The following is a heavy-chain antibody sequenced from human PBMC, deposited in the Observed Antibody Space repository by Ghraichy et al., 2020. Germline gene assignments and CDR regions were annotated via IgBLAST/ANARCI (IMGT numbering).Heavy chain of an antibody. CDR2: INPSSGST. V-gene: IGHV1-46*01. J-gene: IGHJ5*02. CDR1: GYTFTSYY. D-gene: IGHD3-22*01. CDR3: ARVGETYLDSSGYYRP. Sequence: ASVKVSCKASGYTFTSYYMHWVRQAPGQGLEWMGIINPSSGSTTYAQKFQGRVTMTSDTSISTAYMELSSLTSQDTAVYFCARVGETYLDSSGYYRPWGQGTLVTVSS.